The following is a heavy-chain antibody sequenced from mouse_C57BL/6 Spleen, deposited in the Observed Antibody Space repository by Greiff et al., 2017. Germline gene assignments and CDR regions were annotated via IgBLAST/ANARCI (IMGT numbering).Heavy chain of an antibody. CDR1: GFTFSDYG. Sequence: EVKLMESGGGLVKPGGSLKLSCAASGFTFSDYGMHWVRQAPEKGLEWVAYISSGSSTIYYADTVKGRFTISRDNAKNTLFLQMTSLRSEDTAMYYCAREHTHSSGYDYWGQGTTLTVSS. J-gene: IGHJ2*01. CDR3: AREHTHSSGYDY. CDR2: ISSGSSTI. D-gene: IGHD3-2*02. V-gene: IGHV5-17*01.